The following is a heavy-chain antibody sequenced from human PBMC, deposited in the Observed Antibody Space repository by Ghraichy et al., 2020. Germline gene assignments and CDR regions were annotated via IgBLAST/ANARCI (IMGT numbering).Heavy chain of an antibody. V-gene: IGHV4-59*01. CDR2: IYYSGST. CDR1: GGSISSYY. CDR3: ARVAPGWENWYFDL. D-gene: IGHD6-19*01. Sequence: ESLNISCTVSGGSISSYYWSWIRQPPGKGLEWIGYIYYSGSTNYNPSLKSRVTISVDTSKNQFSLKLSSVTAADTAVYYCARVAPGWENWYFDLWGRGTLVTVSS. J-gene: IGHJ2*01.